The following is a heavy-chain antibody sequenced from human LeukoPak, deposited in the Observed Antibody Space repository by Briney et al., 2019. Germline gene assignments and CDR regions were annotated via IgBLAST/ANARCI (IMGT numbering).Heavy chain of an antibody. V-gene: IGHV3-48*03. CDR1: GFTFSSYE. J-gene: IGHJ4*02. CDR3: ASTYYDFWSGYYPFDY. Sequence: GGSLRLSCAASGFTFSSYEMNWVRQAPGKGLEWVSYISSSGSTIYYADSVKGRFTISRDNAKNSLYLQMNSLRAEDTAVYYCASTYYDFWSGYYPFDYWGQGTLVTVSS. D-gene: IGHD3-3*01. CDR2: ISSSGSTI.